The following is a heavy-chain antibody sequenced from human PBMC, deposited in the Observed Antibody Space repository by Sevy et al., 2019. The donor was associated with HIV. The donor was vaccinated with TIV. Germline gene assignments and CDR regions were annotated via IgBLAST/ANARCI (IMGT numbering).Heavy chain of an antibody. V-gene: IGHV3-23*01. CDR3: AKSLTTVTALYYFDY. D-gene: IGHD4-4*01. CDR1: GFTFSSYA. CDR2: ISGSGGST. Sequence: GGSLRLSCAASGFTFSSYAMSWVRQAPGKGLEWVSAISGSGGSTYYADSVKGRFTISRDNAKNTLYLQMNSLRAEDTAVYYCAKSLTTVTALYYFDYWGQGTLVAVSS. J-gene: IGHJ4*02.